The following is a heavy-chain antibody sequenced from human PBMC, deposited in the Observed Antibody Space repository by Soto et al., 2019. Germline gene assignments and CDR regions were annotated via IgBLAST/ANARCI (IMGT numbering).Heavy chain of an antibody. Sequence: EVQLLESGGGLIQPGGSLRLSCAASGFTFSTHWMHWVRQAPGKGLVWVSRINSDGSTTNYVDSVKGQFTISRDNANNMVYVQINSIRAEDTAVYYCARVPTGGYDWVWGQGALVTVSS. D-gene: IGHD5-12*01. J-gene: IGHJ4*02. CDR2: INSDGSTT. CDR1: GFTFSTHW. CDR3: ARVPTGGYDWV. V-gene: IGHV3-74*01.